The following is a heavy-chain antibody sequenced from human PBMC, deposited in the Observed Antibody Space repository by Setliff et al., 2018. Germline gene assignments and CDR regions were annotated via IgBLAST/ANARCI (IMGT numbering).Heavy chain of an antibody. V-gene: IGHV1-69*05. D-gene: IGHD6-19*01. CDR2: TIPILGTA. Sequence: SVKVSCKASGGTFNSYGVTWVRQAPGQGLEWMGGTIPILGTANYAPKFQGRVTITTDESTSTAYMELRSLRSEDTAVYYCAREQWLDPPGYYYMDVWAKGTTVTVSS. CDR1: GGTFNSYG. J-gene: IGHJ6*03. CDR3: AREQWLDPPGYYYMDV.